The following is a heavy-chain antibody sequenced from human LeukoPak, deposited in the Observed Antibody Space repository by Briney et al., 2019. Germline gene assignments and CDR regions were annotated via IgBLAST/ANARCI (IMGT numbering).Heavy chain of an antibody. J-gene: IGHJ6*04. Sequence: AASVKVSCKASGYTFTSYYTHWVRQAPGQGLEWMGIINPSGGSTSYSQKFQGRVTMTRDTSTSTVYMELSSLRSEDTAVYYCARDLLPSGGMDVWGKGTTVTVSS. CDR2: INPSGGST. CDR3: ARDLLPSGGMDV. V-gene: IGHV1-46*01. CDR1: GYTFTSYY. D-gene: IGHD3-10*01.